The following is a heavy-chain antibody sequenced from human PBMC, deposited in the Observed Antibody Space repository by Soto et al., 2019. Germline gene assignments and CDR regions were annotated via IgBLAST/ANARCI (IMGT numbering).Heavy chain of an antibody. CDR3: ASVGPYGSGSYLAY. D-gene: IGHD3-10*01. Sequence: ASVKVSCKASGYTFTSYGISWVRQAPGQGLEWMGWISAYNGNTNYAQKLQGRVTMTTDTSTSTAYMELRSLRSDDTAVYFCASVGPYGSGSYLAYWGQGTLVTVSS. J-gene: IGHJ4*02. CDR2: ISAYNGNT. V-gene: IGHV1-18*01. CDR1: GYTFTSYG.